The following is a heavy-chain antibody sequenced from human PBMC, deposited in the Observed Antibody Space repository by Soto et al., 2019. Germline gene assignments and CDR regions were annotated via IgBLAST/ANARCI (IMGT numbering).Heavy chain of an antibody. Sequence: QLHLVQSGAVVKKPGASVTVSCSASGYPVTAYYMHWVRQAPGRGLEWMGGINPATGAAKYTQTFQVRVTMTRDTSTSTVFMELRVLTSEDTAVFYCARGGGVGVAGSAAFDMWGQGTLVTVSS. CDR3: ARGGGVGVAGSAAFDM. CDR2: INPATGAA. CDR1: GYPVTAYY. V-gene: IGHV1-2*02. J-gene: IGHJ3*02. D-gene: IGHD3-3*01.